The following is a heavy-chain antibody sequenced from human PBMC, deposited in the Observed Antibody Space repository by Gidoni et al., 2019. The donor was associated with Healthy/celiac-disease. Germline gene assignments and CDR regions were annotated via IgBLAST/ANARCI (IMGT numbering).Heavy chain of an antibody. CDR3: ARGIVVVPAAMSWDGMDV. Sequence: QVQLQESGPGLVKPSETLSLTCAVSGYSISSGYYWGWIRQPPGKGLEWIGSIYHSGSTYYNPSLKSRVTISVDTSKNQFSLKLSSVTAADTAVYYCARGIVVVPAAMSWDGMDVWGQGTTVTVSS. D-gene: IGHD2-2*01. CDR2: IYHSGST. J-gene: IGHJ6*02. V-gene: IGHV4-38-2*01. CDR1: GYSISSGYY.